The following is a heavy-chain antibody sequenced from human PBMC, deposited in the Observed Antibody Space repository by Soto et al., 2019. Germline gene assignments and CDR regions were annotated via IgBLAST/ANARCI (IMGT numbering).Heavy chain of an antibody. D-gene: IGHD3-3*01. CDR2: IVVGSGNT. V-gene: IGHV1-58*02. CDR1: GFTFTISA. J-gene: IGHJ3*02. CDR3: AAFSRFGVAADAFDI. Sequence: SVKVSCKASGFTFTISAMQWVRQARGQRLEWIGWIVVGSGNTNYAQKFQERVTITRDMSTSTAYMELSSLRSEDTAVYYCAAFSRFGVAADAFDIWGQGTMVTV.